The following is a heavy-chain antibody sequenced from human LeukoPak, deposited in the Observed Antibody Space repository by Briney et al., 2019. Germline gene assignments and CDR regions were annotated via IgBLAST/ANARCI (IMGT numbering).Heavy chain of an antibody. D-gene: IGHD6-6*01. Sequence: SETLSLTCSVSGGFISSYYWSWIRQPPGRGLERIGYIYYTGSTNYNPSLESRVTISVDKSKNQVYLKLSSVTAADTAVYYCARRGAARRYDGLDVWGQGTTVTVSS. V-gene: IGHV4-59*08. CDR2: IYYTGST. CDR1: GGFISSYY. J-gene: IGHJ6*02. CDR3: ARRGAARRYDGLDV.